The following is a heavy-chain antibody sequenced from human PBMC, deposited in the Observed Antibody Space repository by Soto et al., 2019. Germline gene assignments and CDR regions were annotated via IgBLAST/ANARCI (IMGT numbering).Heavy chain of an antibody. J-gene: IGHJ4*02. CDR1: GFDFNKYA. D-gene: IGHD2-2*02. V-gene: IGHV3-23*01. Sequence: LRLSCAAFGFDFNKYAMTWVRQAPGKGLQWVSSITSNGDSTYYADSVKGRFTTSRDNSKNTLYLQMNSLRADDTAVFYCAKDSPSYTTSPFHFDSWGQGTLVTVSS. CDR2: ITSNGDST. CDR3: AKDSPSYTTSPFHFDS.